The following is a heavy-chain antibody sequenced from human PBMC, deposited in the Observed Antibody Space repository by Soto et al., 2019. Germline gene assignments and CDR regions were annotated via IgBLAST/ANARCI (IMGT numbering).Heavy chain of an antibody. J-gene: IGHJ3*02. V-gene: IGHV3-21*01. CDR2: ISSSSSYI. CDR3: ARYYGDRMHDAFDI. Sequence: EVQLVESGGGLVKPGGSLRLSCAASGFTFSSYSMNWVRQAPGKGLEWVSSISSSSSYIYYADSVKGRFTISRDNAKNSLYLQMNSLRAEDTAVYYCARYYGDRMHDAFDIWGQGTMVTVSS. CDR1: GFTFSSYS. D-gene: IGHD4-17*01.